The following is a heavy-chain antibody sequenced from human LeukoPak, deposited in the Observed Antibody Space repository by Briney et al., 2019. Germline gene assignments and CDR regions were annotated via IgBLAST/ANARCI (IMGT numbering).Heavy chain of an antibody. CDR1: GFTFSSYE. Sequence: GGSLRLSCAASGFTFSSYEMNWVRQAPGKGLEWVAFIRYGGSNKYYADSVKGRFTISRDNSKNTLYLQMNSLRAEDTAVYYCAKDWAAAGTGVYYYYYMDVWGKGTTVTISS. CDR3: AKDWAAAGTGVYYYYYMDV. V-gene: IGHV3-30*02. J-gene: IGHJ6*03. CDR2: IRYGGSNK. D-gene: IGHD6-13*01.